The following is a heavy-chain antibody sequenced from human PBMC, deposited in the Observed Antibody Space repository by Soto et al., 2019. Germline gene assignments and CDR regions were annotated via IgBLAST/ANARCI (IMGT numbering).Heavy chain of an antibody. CDR1: GFTFDDFA. D-gene: IGHD4-17*01. CDR2: INWNSVNV. J-gene: IGHJ6*01. V-gene: IGHV3-9*01. Sequence: GGSLRLSCTASGFTFDDFAMHWVRQVPGKGLEWVSGINWNSVNVAYADSVKGRFTISRDNGKKSLDLQMNSLKSEDTALYHCVRGSNTDYGDYG. CDR3: VRGSNTDYGDYG.